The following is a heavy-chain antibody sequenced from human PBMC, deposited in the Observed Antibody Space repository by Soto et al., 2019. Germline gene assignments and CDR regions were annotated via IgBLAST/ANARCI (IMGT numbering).Heavy chain of an antibody. D-gene: IGHD3-22*01. CDR2: IYPGDSDT. Sequence: GESLKSCFQGSGYSFTSYWIGWVRQMPGKGLEWMGIIYPGDSDTRYSPSFQGQVTISADKAISTAYLQWSSLKASDTAMYYCSRSGHYSDSSGYMSESWGQGTLENVSS. J-gene: IGHJ5*02. V-gene: IGHV5-51*01. CDR1: GYSFTSYW. CDR3: SRSGHYSDSSGYMSES.